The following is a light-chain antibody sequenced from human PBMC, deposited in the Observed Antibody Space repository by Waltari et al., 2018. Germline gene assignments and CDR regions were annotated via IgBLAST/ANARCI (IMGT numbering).Light chain of an antibody. J-gene: IGLJ2*01. CDR1: ESNIGSHP. V-gene: IGLV1-44*01. CDR2: NHN. CDR3: SSWDDNLNVLV. Sequence: QSVLTQPPSASGTPGQRITISCSGGESNIGSHPVAWYQQIPGTAPKLLIYNHNRRSSGVPDRISASTSGTSASLAISGLQSDDESDYYCSSWDDNLNVLVFGGGTKVTVL.